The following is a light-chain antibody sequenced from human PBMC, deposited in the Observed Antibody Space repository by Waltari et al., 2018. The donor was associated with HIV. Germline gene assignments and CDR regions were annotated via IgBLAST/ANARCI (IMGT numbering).Light chain of an antibody. CDR1: SSDVGSYNF. CDR3: CSYAGSSTYVV. J-gene: IGLJ2*01. Sequence: QSALTQPASVSGSPGPSITISCPGTSSDVGSYNFFSWYQQHPGNAPKLIIYEGDKRPSGVSYRFSGSKSGSTASLTISGLQAEDEADYYCCSYAGSSTYVVFGGGTQLTVL. CDR2: EGD. V-gene: IGLV2-23*01.